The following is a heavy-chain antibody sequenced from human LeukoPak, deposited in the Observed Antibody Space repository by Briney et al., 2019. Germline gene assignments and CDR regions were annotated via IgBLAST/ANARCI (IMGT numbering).Heavy chain of an antibody. V-gene: IGHV3-64*01. Sequence: GGSPRLSCAASGFTFSSYAMHWVRQAPGKGLEYVSAISSNGGSTYYANSVKGRFTISRDNSKNTLYLQMGSLRAEDMAVYYCARGDEYCGGDCYSAFDYWGQGTLVTVSS. CDR2: ISSNGGST. CDR1: GFTFSSYA. CDR3: ARGDEYCGGDCYSAFDY. J-gene: IGHJ4*02. D-gene: IGHD2-21*02.